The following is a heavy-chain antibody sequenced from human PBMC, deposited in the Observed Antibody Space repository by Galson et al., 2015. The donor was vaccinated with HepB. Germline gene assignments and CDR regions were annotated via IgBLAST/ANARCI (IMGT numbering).Heavy chain of an antibody. CDR1: GFTFSSYA. V-gene: IGHV3-23*01. D-gene: IGHD6-19*01. CDR2: IRASGGNT. J-gene: IGHJ4*02. Sequence: SLRLSCAASGFTFSSYAMSWVRQAPGKGLEWVSAIRASGGNTFYADSVKGRFTISRDNSKNTLYLHLDSLRAEDTAIYYCAKGGRVGVAGYSDYWGQGTLVTVSS. CDR3: AKGGRVGVAGYSDY.